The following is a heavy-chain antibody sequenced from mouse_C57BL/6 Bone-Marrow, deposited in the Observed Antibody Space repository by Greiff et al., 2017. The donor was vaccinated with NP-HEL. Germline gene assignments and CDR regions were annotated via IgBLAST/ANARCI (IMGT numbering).Heavy chain of an antibody. CDR1: GYTFTSYT. CDR3: ESGGCLCGSSHYY. V-gene: IGHV1-4*01. J-gene: IGHJ2*01. Sequence: VQLQQSGAELARPGASVKMSCKASGYTFTSYTMHWVKQRPGQGLEWIGEINPSSGYTKYNQKFKDKATLTADKSSSTAYMQLSSLTSEDSAVYYCESGGCLCGSSHYYGGQGNTPTLSA. CDR2: INPSSGYT. D-gene: IGHD1-1*01.